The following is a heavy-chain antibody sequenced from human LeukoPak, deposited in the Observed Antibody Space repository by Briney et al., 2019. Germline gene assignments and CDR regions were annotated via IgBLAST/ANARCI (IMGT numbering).Heavy chain of an antibody. Sequence: GGSLRLSCAASGFTFSSYWMSWVRQAPGKGLEGVANIKQDGSEKYYVDSVKGRFTISRDNAKNSLYLQMNSLRAEDTAVYYCAREKFYCSGGSCYLNWFDPWGQGTLVTVSS. CDR2: IKQDGSEK. CDR1: GFTFSSYW. J-gene: IGHJ5*02. V-gene: IGHV3-7*03. CDR3: AREKFYCSGGSCYLNWFDP. D-gene: IGHD2-15*01.